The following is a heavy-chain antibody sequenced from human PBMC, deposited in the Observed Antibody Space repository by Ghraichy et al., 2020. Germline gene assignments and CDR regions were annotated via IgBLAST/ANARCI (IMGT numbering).Heavy chain of an antibody. D-gene: IGHD3-16*01. Sequence: GGSLRLSEIGSAYACTPVTFRNLVWRPRIEIKKVSSITSASTYIHYADSVKGRFTTSRDNAKHILFLQMNGLRVEDTAVYYCARTRPDLGRIYNFDYWGQG. V-gene: IGHV3-21*06. CDR1: AYACTPVT. CDR3: ARTRPDLGRIYNFDY. J-gene: IGHJ4*02. CDR2: ITSASTYI.